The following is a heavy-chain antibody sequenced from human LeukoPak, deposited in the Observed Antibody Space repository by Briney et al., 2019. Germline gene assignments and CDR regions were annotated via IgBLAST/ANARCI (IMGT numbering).Heavy chain of an antibody. Sequence: SETLSLTCAVYGGSFSGYYWSWIRQPPGKGLEWIGEINHSGSTNYNPSLMSRVTISVDTSKNQFSLKLSSVTAADTAVYYCARLRIGYYYYYMDVWGKGTTVTVSS. CDR3: ARLRIGYYYYYMDV. CDR2: INHSGST. J-gene: IGHJ6*03. V-gene: IGHV4-34*01. D-gene: IGHD1-14*01. CDR1: GGSFSGYY.